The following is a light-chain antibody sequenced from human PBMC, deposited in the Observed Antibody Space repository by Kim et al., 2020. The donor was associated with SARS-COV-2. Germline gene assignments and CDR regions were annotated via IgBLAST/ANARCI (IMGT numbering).Light chain of an antibody. CDR3: QQYGGSPMYT. J-gene: IGKJ2*01. V-gene: IGKV3-20*01. Sequence: TEARATLPGRASPGVSNSTFAWYQQTPGQAPRLLIYETSTRATGIPDRFSGSGSGTDFPLPVNRLEPEDFAVYFCQQYGGSPMYTFGQGTKLEI. CDR2: ETS. CDR1: PGVSNST.